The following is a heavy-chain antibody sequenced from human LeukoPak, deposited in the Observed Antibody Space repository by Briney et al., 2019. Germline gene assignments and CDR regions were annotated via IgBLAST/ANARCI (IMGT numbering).Heavy chain of an antibody. J-gene: IGHJ3*02. CDR2: FDPEDGET. D-gene: IGHD1-26*01. Sequence: PVASVKVSCKVSGYTLTELSMHWVRQAPGKGLEWMGGFDPEDGETIYPQKFQGRVTMTEDTSTDTAYMELSSLRSEDTAVYYCATPSGSYAGDAFDIWGQGTMVTVSS. CDR1: GYTLTELS. CDR3: ATPSGSYAGDAFDI. V-gene: IGHV1-24*01.